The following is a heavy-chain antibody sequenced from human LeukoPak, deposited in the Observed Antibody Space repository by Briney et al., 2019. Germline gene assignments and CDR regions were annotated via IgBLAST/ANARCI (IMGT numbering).Heavy chain of an antibody. Sequence: SETLSLTCTVSGGSISSYYWSWIRQPPGKGLEWIGYIYYSGSTNYNPSLKSRVTISVDRSKNQFSLKLSSVTAADTAVYYCASLVVPAAIRSWGQGTLVTVSS. J-gene: IGHJ5*02. V-gene: IGHV4-59*12. CDR2: IYYSGST. CDR1: GGSISSYY. CDR3: ASLVVPAAIRS. D-gene: IGHD2-2*01.